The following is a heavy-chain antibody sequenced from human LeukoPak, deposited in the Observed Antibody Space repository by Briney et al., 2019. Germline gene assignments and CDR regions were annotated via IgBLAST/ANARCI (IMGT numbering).Heavy chain of an antibody. V-gene: IGHV3-23*01. D-gene: IGHD5-12*01. CDR3: AKVDIVATIPGYYFDY. Sequence: GSLRLSRAASGFTFSSYAMSWVRQAPGKGLEWVSAISGSGGSTYYADSGKGRFTISRDNSKNTLYLQMNSLRAEDTAVYYCAKVDIVATIPGYYFDYWGQGTLVTVSS. CDR2: ISGSGGST. CDR1: GFTFSSYA. J-gene: IGHJ4*02.